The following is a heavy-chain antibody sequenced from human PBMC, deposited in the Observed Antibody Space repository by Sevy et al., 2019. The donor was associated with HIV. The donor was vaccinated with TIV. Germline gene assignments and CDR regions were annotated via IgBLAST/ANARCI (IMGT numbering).Heavy chain of an antibody. J-gene: IGHJ6*02. V-gene: IGHV1-18*01. CDR1: GYTFTSYG. CDR3: XXXXXXXXXXXXXXYGMDV. CDR2: ISAYNGNT. Sequence: ASVKVSCKASGYTFTSYGISWVRQAPGQGLEWMGWISAYNGNTNYAQKLQGRVTMTTDTSTSTAYMELRSLRSDDTXXXXXXXXXXXXXXXXXXXYGMDVWGQGTTVTVSS.